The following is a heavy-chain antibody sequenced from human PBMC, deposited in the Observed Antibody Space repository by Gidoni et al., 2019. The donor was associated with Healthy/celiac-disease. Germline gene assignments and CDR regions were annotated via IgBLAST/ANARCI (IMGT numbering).Heavy chain of an antibody. CDR3: ARGYCSGGSCYDVFDI. J-gene: IGHJ3*02. Sequence: QVQLVQSGAEVKKPGASVKVSCKASGYTFTGYYMHGVRQAPGQGLEWMGWINPNSGGTNYAQKFQGRVTMTRDTSISTAYMELSRLRSDDTAVYYCARGYCSGGSCYDVFDIWGQGTMVTVSS. CDR1: GYTFTGYY. CDR2: INPNSGGT. V-gene: IGHV1-2*02. D-gene: IGHD2-15*01.